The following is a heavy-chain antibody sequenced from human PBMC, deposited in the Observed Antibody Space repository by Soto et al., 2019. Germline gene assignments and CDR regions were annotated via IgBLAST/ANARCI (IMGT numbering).Heavy chain of an antibody. Sequence: EVQLLESGGGLVQPGGSLRLSCAASGFTFSSYAMSWVRQAPGKGLEWVSAISGSGGSTYYADSVKGRFTISRDKSKNTLYQQMNSLRAEDTAVYYCAKEGSWDTAMAYFDYWGQGTLVTVSS. CDR3: AKEGSWDTAMAYFDY. V-gene: IGHV3-23*01. CDR1: GFTFSSYA. J-gene: IGHJ4*02. D-gene: IGHD5-18*01. CDR2: ISGSGGST.